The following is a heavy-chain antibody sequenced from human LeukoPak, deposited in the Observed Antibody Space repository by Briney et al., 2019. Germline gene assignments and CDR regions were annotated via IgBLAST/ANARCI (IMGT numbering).Heavy chain of an antibody. Sequence: GGSLRLSCAASGFTFSSYAMSWVRQAPGKGLEWVSAISGSGGSTYYADSVKGRFTISRDNSKNTLYLQMNSLRAEDTAVYYCAGLDIVVVPAAMGGQNWFDPWGQGTQVTVSS. J-gene: IGHJ5*02. CDR1: GFTFSSYA. CDR3: AGLDIVVVPAAMGGQNWFDP. V-gene: IGHV3-23*01. CDR2: ISGSGGST. D-gene: IGHD2-2*01.